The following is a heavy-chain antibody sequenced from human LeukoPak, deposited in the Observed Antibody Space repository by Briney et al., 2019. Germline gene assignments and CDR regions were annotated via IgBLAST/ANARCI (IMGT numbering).Heavy chain of an antibody. J-gene: IGHJ4*02. D-gene: IGHD1-26*01. CDR1: GYTFTGYY. CDR2: INPNSGGT. Sequence: ASVKVSCKASGYTFTGYYMHWVRQAPGQGLEWMGWINPNSGGTNYAQKFQGRVTMTRDTSISTAYMELSRLRSDDTAVYYCARVSYSGGYYVDYWGQGTLVTVSS. V-gene: IGHV1-2*02. CDR3: ARVSYSGGYYVDY.